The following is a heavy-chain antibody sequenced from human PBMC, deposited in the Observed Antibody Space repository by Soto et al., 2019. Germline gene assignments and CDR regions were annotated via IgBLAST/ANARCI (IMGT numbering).Heavy chain of an antibody. V-gene: IGHV3-73*01. D-gene: IGHD4-17*01. Sequence: GGSLRLSCAASGVTFIGSAVHWVRQASGKGLEWVGRIRSKANSYATAYAASVKGRFTISRDDSKNTAYLQMNSLKTEDTAVYYCTRLTYYGHVYGMDVWGQGTTVTVSS. CDR2: IRSKANSYAT. CDR1: GVTFIGSA. J-gene: IGHJ6*02. CDR3: TRLTYYGHVYGMDV.